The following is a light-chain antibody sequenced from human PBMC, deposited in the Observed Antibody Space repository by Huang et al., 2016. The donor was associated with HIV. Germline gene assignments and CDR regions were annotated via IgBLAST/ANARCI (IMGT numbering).Light chain of an antibody. J-gene: IGKJ4*01. CDR3: QQYADIPT. Sequence: DIVMTQSPDSLAVSLGERATINCKSSQSVFFSSTNKNHLAWYQQKPGQPPRLLIYWAANRESGVPDRVSGSGSETDFTLTINSLQAEDVAVYHCQQYADIPTFGGGTKVEIK. CDR1: QSVFFSSTNKNH. V-gene: IGKV4-1*01. CDR2: WAA.